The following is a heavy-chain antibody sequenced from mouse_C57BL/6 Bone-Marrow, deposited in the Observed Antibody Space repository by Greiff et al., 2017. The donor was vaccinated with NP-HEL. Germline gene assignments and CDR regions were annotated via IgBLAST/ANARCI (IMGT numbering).Heavy chain of an antibody. CDR2: IWSGGST. CDR1: GFSLTSYG. J-gene: IGHJ2*01. CDR3: ARNPQATLDY. V-gene: IGHV2-2*01. D-gene: IGHD3-2*02. Sequence: VQLQQSGPGLVQPSQSLSITCTVSGFSLTSYGVHWVRQSPGQGLEWLGVIWSGGSTAYNAAFISRLSISKDNSTSQVFFKMNSLQADDAAIYYCARNPQATLDYWGQGTTLTVSS.